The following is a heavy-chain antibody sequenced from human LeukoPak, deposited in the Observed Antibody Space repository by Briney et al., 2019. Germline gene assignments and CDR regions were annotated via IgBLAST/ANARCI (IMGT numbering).Heavy chain of an antibody. D-gene: IGHD3-3*01. J-gene: IGHJ6*02. CDR2: TYYRSKWYN. CDR1: GDSVSSNSAA. V-gene: IGHV6-1*01. Sequence: SQTLSLTCAISGDSVSSNSAAWNWIRQSPSRGLEWLGRTYYRSKWYNDYAVSVKSRITINPDTSKNQFSLQLNSVTPEDTAVYYCARARAYYDFWSGYRTKTADYYYYGMDVWGQGTTVTVSS. CDR3: ARARAYYDFWSGYRTKTADYYYYGMDV.